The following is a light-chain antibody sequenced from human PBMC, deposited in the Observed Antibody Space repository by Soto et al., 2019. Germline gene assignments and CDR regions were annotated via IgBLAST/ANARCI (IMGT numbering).Light chain of an antibody. Sequence: DLHMTQSASSVSASLGDRVTITCRASQGISSWLAWYQQKKGKAPKLLIYDASSLESGVPSRFRGSGSWTEFTLPISSLQPDDVETDYCQQYNSYSWTFGQGTQVDIK. CDR1: QGISSW. V-gene: IGKV1-5*01. CDR2: DAS. J-gene: IGKJ1*01. CDR3: QQYNSYSWT.